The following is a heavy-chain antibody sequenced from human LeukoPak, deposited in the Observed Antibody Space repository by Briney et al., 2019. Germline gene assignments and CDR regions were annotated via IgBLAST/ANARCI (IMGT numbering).Heavy chain of an antibody. CDR3: ARAGAAARSLDY. CDR1: GGPISSYY. CDR2: IYYSGST. V-gene: IGHV4-59*01. J-gene: IGHJ4*02. D-gene: IGHD6-6*01. Sequence: PSETLSLTCTVSGGPISSYYWSWIRQPPGKRLEWIGYIYYSGSTNYNPSLKSRVTISVDTSKNQSSLKLSSVTAADTAVYYCARAGAAARSLDYWGQGTLVTVSS.